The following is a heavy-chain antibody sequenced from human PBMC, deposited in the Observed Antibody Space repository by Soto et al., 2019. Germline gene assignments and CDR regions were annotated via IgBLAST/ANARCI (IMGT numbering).Heavy chain of an antibody. J-gene: IGHJ1*01. V-gene: IGHV1-18*01. CDR1: GYTFTSFG. D-gene: IGHD3-10*01. Sequence: ASVKVSCKASGYTFTSFGFSWVRQAPGQGLEWMGWISTDNGNTNYAQKLQGRVTMTTDTSTSTAYMELRSLRSDDTAVYYCARDMYYYASGGPESPFQHWGQGTLVTVSS. CDR2: ISTDNGNT. CDR3: ARDMYYYASGGPESPFQH.